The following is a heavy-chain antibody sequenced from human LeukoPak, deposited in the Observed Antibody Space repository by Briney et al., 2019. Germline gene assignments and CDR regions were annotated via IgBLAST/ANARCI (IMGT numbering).Heavy chain of an antibody. CDR2: IKQDGSEK. Sequence: GGSLRLSCVASGFIFSDYWMHWVRQSPGKGLEWVANIKQDGSEKHYVDSVKGRFTISRDNAKNSVYLQMNSLRAEDTAVYYCARGQPFGSHWGQGTLVTVSS. CDR1: GFIFSDYW. J-gene: IGHJ4*02. D-gene: IGHD3-10*01. V-gene: IGHV3-7*03. CDR3: ARGQPFGSH.